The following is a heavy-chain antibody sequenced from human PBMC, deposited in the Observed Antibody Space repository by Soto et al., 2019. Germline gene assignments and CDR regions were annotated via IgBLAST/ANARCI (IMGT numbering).Heavy chain of an antibody. Sequence: SETLSLTCTISGGFISSYSWNWIRQPPGKGLEWIGYIYYSGSTDYNPSLKSRVTISVDTSKNQFSLRLSSVTAAYTAVYYCARGEKRVAMPSGHWGQGTLVTVSS. J-gene: IGHJ4*02. D-gene: IGHD2-2*01. CDR1: GGFISSYS. CDR2: IYYSGST. V-gene: IGHV4-59*01. CDR3: ARGEKRVAMPSGH.